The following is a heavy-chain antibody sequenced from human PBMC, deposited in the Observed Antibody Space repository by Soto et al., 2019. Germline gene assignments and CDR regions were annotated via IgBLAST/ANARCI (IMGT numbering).Heavy chain of an antibody. J-gene: IGHJ6*03. CDR2: IGTAGDT. D-gene: IGHD4-17*01. V-gene: IGHV3-13*01. CDR3: ARGPDYGDYDHYYYYMDV. CDR1: GFTFSSYD. Sequence: EVQLVESGGGLVQPGGSLRLSCAASGFTFSSYDMHWVRQATGKGLEWVSAIGTAGDTYYPGSVKGRFTISRENAKNSLYLQMNSLRAGDTAVYYCARGPDYGDYDHYYYYMDVWGEGTTVTVSS.